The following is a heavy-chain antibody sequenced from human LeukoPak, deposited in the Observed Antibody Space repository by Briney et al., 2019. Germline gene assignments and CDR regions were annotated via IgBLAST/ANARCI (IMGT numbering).Heavy chain of an antibody. D-gene: IGHD6-13*01. CDR3: ASDGEAAGYYMDV. V-gene: IGHV3-21*01. CDR2: ISTSSSYT. Sequence: GRSLRLSCAASGFTFSSYSINWVRQAPGKGLEWVSSISTSSSYTYYADSVKGRFTISRDNAKNSLYLQMNSLRAEDTAVYYCASDGEAAGYYMDVWGKGTTVTVSS. CDR1: GFTFSSYS. J-gene: IGHJ6*03.